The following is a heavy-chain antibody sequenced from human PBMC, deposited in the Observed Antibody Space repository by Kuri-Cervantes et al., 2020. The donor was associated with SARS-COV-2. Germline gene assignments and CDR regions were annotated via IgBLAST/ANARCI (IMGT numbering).Heavy chain of an antibody. V-gene: IGHV4-61*01. CDR3: ARDSAIGYSLDY. CDR1: GGPVRTGTYY. Sequence: GSLRLSCTVSGGPVRTGTYYWSWIRQPPGKGLEWIGYVHYSGRTNYNPSLKSRLTILVDTSKNQFSLKLSSVTAADTAVYYRARDSAIGYSLDYWGQGALVTVSS. J-gene: IGHJ4*02. CDR2: VHYSGRT. D-gene: IGHD6-13*01.